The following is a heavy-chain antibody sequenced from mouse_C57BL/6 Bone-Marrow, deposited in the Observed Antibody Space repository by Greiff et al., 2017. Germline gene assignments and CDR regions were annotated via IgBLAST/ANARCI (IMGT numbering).Heavy chain of an antibody. Sequence: EVQLQQSGPELVKPGASVKISCKASGYTFTDYYMNWVKQSHGKSLEWIGDINPNNGGTCYNQKFKGKATLTVDKSSSTAYMELRSLTSEDSAVYYCAREGGYYWYFDVWGTGTTVTVSS. CDR3: AREGGYYWYFDV. D-gene: IGHD1-1*02. CDR1: GYTFTDYY. J-gene: IGHJ1*03. V-gene: IGHV1-26*01. CDR2: INPNNGGT.